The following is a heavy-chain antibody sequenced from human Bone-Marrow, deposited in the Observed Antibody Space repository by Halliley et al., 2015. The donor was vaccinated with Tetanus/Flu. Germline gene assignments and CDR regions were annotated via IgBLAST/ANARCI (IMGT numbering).Heavy chain of an antibody. CDR2: TYYRSKWYN. D-gene: IGHD3-9*01. V-gene: IGHV6-1*01. Sequence: GLVKPSQTLSLTCAISGDSVSSYSAAWNWYRQSPSRGLEWLGRTYYRSKWYNDYAVSVKGRITINPDTSKNQFSLQLNSVTPEDTAVYYCARLPSGRVLTDPNNDHYMGAWGQGTTVTVSS. CDR1: GDSVSSYSAA. J-gene: IGHJ6*03. CDR3: ARLPSGRVLTDPNNDHYMGA.